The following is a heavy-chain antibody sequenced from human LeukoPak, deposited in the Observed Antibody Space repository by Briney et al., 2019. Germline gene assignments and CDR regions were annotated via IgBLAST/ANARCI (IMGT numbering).Heavy chain of an antibody. Sequence: PSETLSLTCTVSGGSISTYFWSWIRQPPGKGLEWIGYVNDIRGTTNNPPLKSRSTISVDTPKNQFSLKRSSVTATDTAVYYCARGLTADSWGQGTLVTVSS. CDR3: ARGLTADS. D-gene: IGHD5-18*01. V-gene: IGHV4-59*01. CDR2: VNDIRGT. J-gene: IGHJ4*02. CDR1: GGSISTYF.